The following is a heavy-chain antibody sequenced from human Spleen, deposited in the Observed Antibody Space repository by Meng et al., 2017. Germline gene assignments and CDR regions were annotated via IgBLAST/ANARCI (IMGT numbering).Heavy chain of an antibody. CDR2: LFKSGTT. Sequence: QVQHGEPGPAPLRPSGTLYLTGSCSCGSISTDNWWTWVRQPPGKGLERIGELFKSGTTNYNPSLKSRVPISVDTSQNNLSLKLSSVTAADSAVYYCARGPTTMAHDFDYWGQGTLVTVSS. D-gene: IGHD4-11*01. CDR1: CGSISTDNW. V-gene: IGHV4-4*02. CDR3: ARGPTTMAHDFDY. J-gene: IGHJ4*02.